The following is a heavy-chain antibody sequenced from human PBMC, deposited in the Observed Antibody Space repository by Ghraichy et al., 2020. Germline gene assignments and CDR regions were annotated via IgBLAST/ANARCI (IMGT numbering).Heavy chain of an antibody. Sequence: SQTLSLTCTVSGGSISSYYWSWIRQPPGKGLEWIGHIYYSGSTNYNPSLKSRVTISVDTSKNQFSLKLSSVTAADTAVYYCARVITMVRGVTYSNWFDPWAREPWSPSPQ. CDR2: IYYSGST. J-gene: IGHJ5*02. CDR3: ARVITMVRGVTYSNWFDP. V-gene: IGHV4-59*01. CDR1: GGSISSYY. D-gene: IGHD3-10*01.